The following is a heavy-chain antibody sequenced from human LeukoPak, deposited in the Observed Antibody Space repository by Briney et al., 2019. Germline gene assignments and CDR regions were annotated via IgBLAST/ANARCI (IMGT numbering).Heavy chain of an antibody. Sequence: GGSLRLSCAASGFTFDDYAMSWVRQAPGKGLEWVSAISGSGGSTYYADSVKGRFTISRDNSKNTLYLQMNSLRAEDTAVYYCAKGQQQLVRGDWFDPWGQGTLVTVSS. CDR2: ISGSGGST. V-gene: IGHV3-23*01. D-gene: IGHD6-13*01. CDR3: AKGQQQLVRGDWFDP. CDR1: GFTFDDYA. J-gene: IGHJ5*02.